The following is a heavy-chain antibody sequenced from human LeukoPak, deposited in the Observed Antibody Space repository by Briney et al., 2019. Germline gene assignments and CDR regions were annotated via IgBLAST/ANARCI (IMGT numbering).Heavy chain of an antibody. V-gene: IGHV4-59*01. CDR1: GGSISSYY. CDR3: ARTNYGDKKASYGMDV. J-gene: IGHJ6*02. D-gene: IGHD4-17*01. CDR2: IYYSGST. Sequence: PSETLSLTCTVSGGSISSYYWSWIRQPPGNGLEWIGYIYYSGSTNYNPSLKSRVTISVDTSKNQFSLKLSSVTAADTAVYYCARTNYGDKKASYGMDVWGQGTTVTVSS.